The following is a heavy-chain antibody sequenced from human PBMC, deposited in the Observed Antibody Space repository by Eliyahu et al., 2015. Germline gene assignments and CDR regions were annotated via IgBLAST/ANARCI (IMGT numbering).Heavy chain of an antibody. CDR2: IYYSGSX. V-gene: IGHV4-31*01. CDR1: GGSISSGGYY. Sequence: QVQLQESGPGLVKPSQTLSLTCTXSGGSISSGGYYWSWIRQHPGKGLEWIGYIYYSGSXYYNPSLKSLVTISVDTSKNQFSLKLSSVTAADTAVYYCARADYGAVAWFDPWGQGTLVTVSS. D-gene: IGHD4-17*01. CDR3: ARADYGAVAWFDP. J-gene: IGHJ5*02.